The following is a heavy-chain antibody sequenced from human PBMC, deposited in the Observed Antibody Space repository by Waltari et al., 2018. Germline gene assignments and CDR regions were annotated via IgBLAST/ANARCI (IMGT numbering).Heavy chain of an antibody. D-gene: IGHD1-26*01. J-gene: IGHJ4*02. V-gene: IGHV3-74*01. Sequence: EVQLVESGGGLVQPGGSLRLSCAASGFSFSNHWFHWVRQAPGKGLVWGSCINSDGSATCYADSVKGRFTISRDDAKNTLYLQMNSLRAEDTAVYYCVRGMVRAVGFDFWGQGTLVTVSS. CDR3: VRGMVRAVGFDF. CDR2: INSDGSAT. CDR1: GFSFSNHW.